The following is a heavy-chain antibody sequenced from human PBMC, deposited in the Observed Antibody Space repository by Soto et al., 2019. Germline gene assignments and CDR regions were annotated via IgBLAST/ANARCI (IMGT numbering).Heavy chain of an antibody. Sequence: QVQLVQSGAEVKKPGASVKVSCKASGYTFTSYGISWVRQAPGQGLEWMGWISAYNGNTNYAQKLQGRVTMTTDTSTSTAYMELRSLRSGDTAVYHCARDPITMVRGVIAPYYYGMDVWGQGTTVTVSS. V-gene: IGHV1-18*01. J-gene: IGHJ6*02. D-gene: IGHD3-10*01. CDR1: GYTFTSYG. CDR2: ISAYNGNT. CDR3: ARDPITMVRGVIAPYYYGMDV.